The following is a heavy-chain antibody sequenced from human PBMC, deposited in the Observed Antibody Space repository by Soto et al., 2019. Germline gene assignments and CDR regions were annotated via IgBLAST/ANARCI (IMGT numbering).Heavy chain of an antibody. V-gene: IGHV3-15*01. D-gene: IGHD6-19*01. Sequence: DVQLVESGGDLVQPGGSLRLSCAASGLTFSNAWMSWVRQAPGKGLEWVGRIKSKGDGGAADYPAPVKGRFTMSRDESKNTVYLQMNSLNTEDTAVYFCTTEMRQTSGWYGAFDIWGQGTTVTVSS. CDR2: IKSKGDGGAA. J-gene: IGHJ3*02. CDR3: TTEMRQTSGWYGAFDI. CDR1: GLTFSNAW.